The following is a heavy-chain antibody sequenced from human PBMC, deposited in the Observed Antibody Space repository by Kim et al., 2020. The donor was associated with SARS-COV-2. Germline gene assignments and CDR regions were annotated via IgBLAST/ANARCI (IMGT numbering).Heavy chain of an antibody. V-gene: IGHV3-23*01. J-gene: IGHJ6*02. CDR2: ISHDYRT. Sequence: GGSLRLSCAAAGLTFKSYAMAWVRQAPGKGMQWMSIISHDYRTHYADSVKGRFTISRDNSKNTMSLQMNSLSAEDTAVYYCVKVAISGWIQSYSYYYYDLDVWGQGTTVTVSS. CDR1: GLTFKSYA. CDR3: VKVAISGWIQSYSYYYYDLDV. D-gene: IGHD6-19*01.